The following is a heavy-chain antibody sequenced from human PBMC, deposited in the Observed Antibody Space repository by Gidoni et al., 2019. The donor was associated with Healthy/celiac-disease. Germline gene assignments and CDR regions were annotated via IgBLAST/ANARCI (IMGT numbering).Heavy chain of an antibody. CDR2: ISSISSYI. CDR3: ARAYGGGDCPPNYYYYYGMDV. J-gene: IGHJ6*02. CDR1: GFTFSSYR. D-gene: IGHD2-21*02. Sequence: EVQLVESGCGLVKPGGSLRLSCAASGFTFSSYRMNWFRQASGTGLEWVSSISSISSYIYYADSVKGRFTISRDNAKNSLYLQMNSLRAEDTAVYYCARAYGGGDCPPNYYYYYGMDVWGQGTTVTVSS. V-gene: IGHV3-21*01.